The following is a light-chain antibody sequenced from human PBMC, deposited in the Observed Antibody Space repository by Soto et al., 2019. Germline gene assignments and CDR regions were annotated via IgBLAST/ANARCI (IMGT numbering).Light chain of an antibody. V-gene: IGKV3-15*01. Sequence: EIVMTQSPATLSVSPGERATLSCRASQSVSNNLAWYQQKPGQAPRLLIYGASTRATGIPARFSGSASGTEFTLTMSSLQSEDFAVYYCQQYKNWPPYTFGQGTKQEIK. CDR1: QSVSNN. CDR2: GAS. CDR3: QQYKNWPPYT. J-gene: IGKJ2*01.